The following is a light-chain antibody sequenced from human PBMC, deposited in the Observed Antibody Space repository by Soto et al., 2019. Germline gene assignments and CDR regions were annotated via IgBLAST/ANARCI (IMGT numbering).Light chain of an antibody. Sequence: IVLTQSPDALAGSMGERATINCKSRESCLYGSNNKNYLAWYQQKPGQPPKLLIYWASTRESGVPARFSGSGSGTDFTLTISSLQAEDVAVYYCQQYYSTPRTFGQGTKVDI. CDR3: QQYYSTPRT. V-gene: IGKV4-1*01. J-gene: IGKJ1*01. CDR1: ESCLYGSNNKNY. CDR2: WAS.